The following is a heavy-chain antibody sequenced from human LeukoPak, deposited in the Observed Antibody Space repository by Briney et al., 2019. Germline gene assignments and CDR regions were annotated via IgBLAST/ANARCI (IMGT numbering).Heavy chain of an antibody. CDR1: GFTVSSSY. CDR3: AREVVSTPSYFDS. J-gene: IGHJ4*02. Sequence: GGSLRLSCAASGFTVSSSYIYWVRQAPGKGLEWVSFFYRGDSTYYAECVRGRFTISRDNSKNTLYLLMNSLIPEDTAVYYCAREVVSTPSYFDSWGQGTLVTVSS. V-gene: IGHV3-53*01. D-gene: IGHD2-15*01. CDR2: FYRGDST.